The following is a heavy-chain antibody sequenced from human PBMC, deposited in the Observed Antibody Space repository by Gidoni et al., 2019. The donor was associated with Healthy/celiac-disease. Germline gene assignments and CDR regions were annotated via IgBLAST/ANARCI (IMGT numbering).Heavy chain of an antibody. D-gene: IGHD3-3*01. Sequence: EVQLLESGGGLVQPGGSLRLSCAASGFPFSSYAMSWVRQAPGKGLEWVSAISGSGGSTYYADSVKGRFTISRDNSKNTLYLQMNSLRAEDTAVYYCAKVWGFWSGYPHYWGQGTLVTVSS. V-gene: IGHV3-23*01. CDR3: AKVWGFWSGYPHY. J-gene: IGHJ4*02. CDR2: ISGSGGST. CDR1: GFPFSSYA.